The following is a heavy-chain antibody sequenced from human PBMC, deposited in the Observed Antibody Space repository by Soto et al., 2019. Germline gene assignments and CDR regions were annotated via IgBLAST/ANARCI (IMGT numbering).Heavy chain of an antibody. CDR2: IIPIFGTA. V-gene: IGHV1-69*01. J-gene: IGHJ3*02. Sequence: QVQLVQSGAEVKKPGSSVKVSCKASGSTFSSYAISWVRQAPGQGLEWMGGIIPIFGTANYAQKFQGRVTITADESTSTAYMELSSLRSEDTAVYYCARSTVGAVYDAFDIWGQGTMVTVSS. D-gene: IGHD1-26*01. CDR3: ARSTVGAVYDAFDI. CDR1: GSTFSSYA.